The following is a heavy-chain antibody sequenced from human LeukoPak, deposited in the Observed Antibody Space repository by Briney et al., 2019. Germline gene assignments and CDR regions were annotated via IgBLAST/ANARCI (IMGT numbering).Heavy chain of an antibody. Sequence: GASVKVSCKASGYTFTSYDINWVRQATGQGLEWMGWMNPNSGNTGYAQKFQGRVTMTRNTSISTAYMELSSLRSEDTAVYYCARVTRMVRGVITLYYFDYWGQGTLVTVSS. CDR3: ARVTRMVRGVITLYYFDY. J-gene: IGHJ4*02. D-gene: IGHD3-10*01. CDR1: GYTFTSYD. V-gene: IGHV1-8*01. CDR2: MNPNSGNT.